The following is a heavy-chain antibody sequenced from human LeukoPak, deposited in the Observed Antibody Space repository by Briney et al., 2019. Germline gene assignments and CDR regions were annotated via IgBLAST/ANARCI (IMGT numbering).Heavy chain of an antibody. Sequence: ASVKVSCKASGYTCTSYGISWVRQDPGQGLEWMGWISAYNGNTNYAQKLQGRVTMTTDTSTSTAYMELRSLRSYDTAAYYCARYDYGDVFDYWGQGTLVTVSS. CDR2: ISAYNGNT. D-gene: IGHD4-17*01. J-gene: IGHJ4*02. CDR1: GYTCTSYG. CDR3: ARYDYGDVFDY. V-gene: IGHV1-18*01.